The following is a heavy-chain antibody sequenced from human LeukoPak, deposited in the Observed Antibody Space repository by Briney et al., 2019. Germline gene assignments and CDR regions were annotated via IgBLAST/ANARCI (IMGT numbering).Heavy chain of an antibody. Sequence: PGGSLRLSCAVSGFSFTNYAMHWVRQVPGRGPEWVAVISNVGSETSNADSVKGRFTISRDNSKNMLFLQMNSLRVEDTSIYYCAGDKFPVVPAAMYYMDVWGQGTTVTVSS. D-gene: IGHD2-2*01. CDR3: AGDKFPVVPAAMYYMDV. J-gene: IGHJ6*03. CDR1: GFSFTNYA. V-gene: IGHV3-30*03. CDR2: ISNVGSET.